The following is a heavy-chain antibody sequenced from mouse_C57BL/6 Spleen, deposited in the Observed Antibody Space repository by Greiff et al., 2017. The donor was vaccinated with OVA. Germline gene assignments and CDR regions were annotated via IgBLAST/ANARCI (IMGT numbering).Heavy chain of an antibody. Sequence: VQLQQSGPELVKPGASVKISCKASGYAFSSSWMNWVKQRPGKGLEWIGRIYPGDGDTNYNGKFKGKATLTADKSSSTAYMQLSSLTSEDSAVYFCAREASNYVDYWGQGTTLTVSS. D-gene: IGHD2-10*02. J-gene: IGHJ2*01. V-gene: IGHV1-82*01. CDR2: IYPGDGDT. CDR1: GYAFSSSW. CDR3: AREASNYVDY.